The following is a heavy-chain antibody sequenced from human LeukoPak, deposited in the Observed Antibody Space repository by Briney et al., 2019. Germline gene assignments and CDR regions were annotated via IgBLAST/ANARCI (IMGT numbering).Heavy chain of an antibody. CDR1: GGSISSGYYY. CDR3: ARHQGLAWSGYYMGY. V-gene: IGHV4-39*01. Sequence: SETLSLTCTVSGGSISSGYYYWGWIRQPPGKGLEWIGGIYISGTTYYNPSLKSRVTISVDTSKNQFSLKLSSVSAADTAMFYCARHQGLAWSGYYMGYWGQGILVTVSS. D-gene: IGHD3-3*01. CDR2: IYISGTT. J-gene: IGHJ4*02.